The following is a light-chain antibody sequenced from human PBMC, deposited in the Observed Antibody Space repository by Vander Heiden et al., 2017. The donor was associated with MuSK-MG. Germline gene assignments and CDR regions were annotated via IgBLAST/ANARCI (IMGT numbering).Light chain of an antibody. CDR1: HSVSSGF. J-gene: IGKJ4*01. Sequence: EIVLTQSPGTLSLSSGDVATLSLRASHSVSSGFVAWYPQQHGPAPRLLIYGASNRATGIPDRFSGSGSVTDFTLTISRLESEDFAVYYCQQYGSSPPLTFGGGTKVEIK. V-gene: IGKV3-20*01. CDR3: QQYGSSPPLT. CDR2: GAS.